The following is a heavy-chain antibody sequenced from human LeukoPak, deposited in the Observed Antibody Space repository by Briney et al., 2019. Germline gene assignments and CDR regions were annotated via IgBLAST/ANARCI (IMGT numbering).Heavy chain of an antibody. D-gene: IGHD6-6*01. CDR3: ARGLEGSSSLDWFDP. CDR2: INHSGST. CDR1: GGSFSGYY. Sequence: SETLSLTCAVYGGSFSGYYWSWIRQPPGKGLEWIGEINHSGSTNYNPSLKSRVTISVDTSKDQFSLKLSSVTAADTAVYYCARGLEGSSSLDWFDPWGQGTLVTVSS. V-gene: IGHV4-34*01. J-gene: IGHJ5*02.